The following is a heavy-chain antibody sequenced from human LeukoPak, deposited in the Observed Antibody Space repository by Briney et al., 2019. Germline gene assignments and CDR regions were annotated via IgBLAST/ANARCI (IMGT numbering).Heavy chain of an antibody. D-gene: IGHD3-10*01. CDR2: IKQDGSEK. J-gene: IGHJ4*02. V-gene: IGHV3-7*01. CDR3: ARSEYYGSGSYYTYPDY. Sequence: PGGSLRLSCAAYGFTFSSYWMSWVRQAPGKGLEWVANIKQDGSEKYYVDSVKGRFTISRDNAKNSLYLQMNSLRAEDTAVYYCARSEYYGSGSYYTYPDYWGQGTLVTVSS. CDR1: GFTFSSYW.